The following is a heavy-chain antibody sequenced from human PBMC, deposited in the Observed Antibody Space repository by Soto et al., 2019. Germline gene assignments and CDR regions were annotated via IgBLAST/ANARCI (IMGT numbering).Heavy chain of an antibody. V-gene: IGHV1-2*04. CDR3: ARDSGYFDSYRSGMDV. J-gene: IGHJ6*02. Sequence: ASVKVSCKASGYTFTGYYMHWVRQAPGQGLEWMGWINPNSGGTNYAQKFQGWVTMTRDTSISTAYMELSRLRSDDTAVYYCARDSGYFDSYRSGMDVWGQGTTVTVSS. CDR2: INPNSGGT. D-gene: IGHD3-9*01. CDR1: GYTFTGYY.